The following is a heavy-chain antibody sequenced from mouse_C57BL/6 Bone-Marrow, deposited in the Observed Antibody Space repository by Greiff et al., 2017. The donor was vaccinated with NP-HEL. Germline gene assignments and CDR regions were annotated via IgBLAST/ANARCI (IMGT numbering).Heavy chain of an antibody. V-gene: IGHV1-54*01. CDR1: GYAFTNYL. CDR3: GRYGNYSDY. D-gene: IGHD2-1*01. CDR2: INPGSGGT. Sequence: VQVVESGAELVRPGTSVKVSCKASGYAFTNYLIEWVKQRPGQGLEWIGVINPGSGGTNYNEKFKGKATLTADKSSSTAYMQLSSLTSEDSAVYYCGRYGNYSDYWGQGTTLTVSS. J-gene: IGHJ2*01.